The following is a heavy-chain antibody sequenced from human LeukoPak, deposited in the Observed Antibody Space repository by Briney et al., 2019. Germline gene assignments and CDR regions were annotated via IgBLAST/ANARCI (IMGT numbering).Heavy chain of an antibody. V-gene: IGHV3-30*02. Sequence: GGSLRLSCAASGFTFSSYGMHWVRQAPGKGLEWVAFIRYDGSNKYYADSVKGRFTISRDNSKNTLYLQMNSLRAEDTAVCYCARGVYGSGSYSFDYWGQGTLVTVSS. CDR2: IRYDGSNK. CDR3: ARGVYGSGSYSFDY. CDR1: GFTFSSYG. J-gene: IGHJ4*02. D-gene: IGHD3-10*01.